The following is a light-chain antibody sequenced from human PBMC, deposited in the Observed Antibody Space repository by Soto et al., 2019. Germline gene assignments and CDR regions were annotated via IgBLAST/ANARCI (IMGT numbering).Light chain of an antibody. CDR2: DAS. CDR3: QRRSYWSRST. J-gene: IGKJ3*01. V-gene: IGKV3-11*01. Sequence: EIVLTQSPATLSLSPGERATLSCRASQSVSSYLACYQQKPGQAPRLLIYDASNRATGIPARFRGSGSATEFTLTVSSLEAEDLAVYYCQRRSYWSRSTLGLGTKGDIK. CDR1: QSVSSY.